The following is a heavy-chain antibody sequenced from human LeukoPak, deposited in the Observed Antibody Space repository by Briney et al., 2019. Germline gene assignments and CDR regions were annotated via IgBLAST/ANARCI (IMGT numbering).Heavy chain of an antibody. J-gene: IGHJ4*02. CDR1: GYTLTELS. Sequence: ASVKVSCKVSGYTLTELSMHWERQAPGQGLEWMGWISVHDGHTNYAEKFQDRVTMTADTSTNTAYMELTSLRSDDTAVYYCARYGCNSLACYEDYWGQGTLVTVSS. D-gene: IGHD2-15*01. CDR2: ISVHDGHT. V-gene: IGHV1-18*01. CDR3: ARYGCNSLACYEDY.